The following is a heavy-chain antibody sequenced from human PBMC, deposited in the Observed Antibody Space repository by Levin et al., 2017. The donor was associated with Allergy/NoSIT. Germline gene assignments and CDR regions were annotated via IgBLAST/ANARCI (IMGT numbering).Heavy chain of an antibody. CDR1: GDSISRGFYY. CDR2: IYVTGST. D-gene: IGHD5-12*01. Sequence: SETLSLTCSVSGDSISRGFYYWSWIRQPAGEGLEWIGRIYVTGSTTYSPSLKSRVTISLDRSKDQVSLKINSVTAADTAVYYCARDLEGFSGYKPYCYIDVWGKGTTVTVSS. J-gene: IGHJ6*03. V-gene: IGHV4-61*02. CDR3: ARDLEGFSGYKPYCYIDV.